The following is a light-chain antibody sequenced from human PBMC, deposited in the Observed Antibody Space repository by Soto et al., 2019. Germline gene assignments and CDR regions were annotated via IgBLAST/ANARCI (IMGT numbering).Light chain of an antibody. Sequence: EIVMTQSPATLSVSPGERATLSCRASQSFSSNLAWYQQKPGQAPRLLIYRASTRVIGIPARFSGSGSGTEFTLTISSLQSEDFAVYYCQQYNNWPPITFGQGTRLEIK. CDR3: QQYNNWPPIT. V-gene: IGKV3-15*01. CDR2: RAS. J-gene: IGKJ5*01. CDR1: QSFSSN.